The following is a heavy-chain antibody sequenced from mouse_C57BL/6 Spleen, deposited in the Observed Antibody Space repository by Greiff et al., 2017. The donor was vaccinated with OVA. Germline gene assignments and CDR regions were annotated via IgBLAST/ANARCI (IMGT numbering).Heavy chain of an antibody. Sequence: EVKLVESGGGLVKPGGSLKLSCAASGFTFSDYGMHWVRQAPEKGLEWVAYISSGSSTIYYADTVKGRFTISRDNAKNTLFLQMTSLRSEDTAMYYCAGGDCYGSSHEYYAMDYWGQGTSVTVSS. J-gene: IGHJ4*01. CDR2: ISSGSSTI. V-gene: IGHV5-17*01. CDR3: AGGDCYGSSHEYYAMDY. D-gene: IGHD1-1*01. CDR1: GFTFSDYG.